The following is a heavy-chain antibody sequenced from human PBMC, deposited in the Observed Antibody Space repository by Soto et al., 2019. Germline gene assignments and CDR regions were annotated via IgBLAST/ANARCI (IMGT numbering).Heavy chain of an antibody. V-gene: IGHV3-74*02. D-gene: IGHD5-18*01. CDR1: GFTFDDYA. CDR2: INSDGSST. CDR3: ATPGIQLWLPSS. Sequence: EVQLVESGGGLVQPGRSLRLSCAASGFTFDDYAMHWVRQAPGKGLVWVSRINSDGSSTSYADSVKGRFTISRDNAKNTLYLQMNSLRAEDTAVYYCATPGIQLWLPSSWGQGTLVTVSS. J-gene: IGHJ4*02.